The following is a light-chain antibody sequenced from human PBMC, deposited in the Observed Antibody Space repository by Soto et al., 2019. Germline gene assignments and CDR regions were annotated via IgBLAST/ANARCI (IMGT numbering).Light chain of an antibody. CDR3: QQLNSYPWT. CDR2: AAS. CDR1: QGISSY. V-gene: IGKV1-9*01. Sequence: DIQFTQSPSFLSASIGDRVTLTCRASQGISSYLAWYQQKPGKVPKLLIYAASTLQSGVPSRFSGSGSGTEFTLTISSLQPEDFATYYCQQLNSYPWTFGQGTKVDIK. J-gene: IGKJ1*01.